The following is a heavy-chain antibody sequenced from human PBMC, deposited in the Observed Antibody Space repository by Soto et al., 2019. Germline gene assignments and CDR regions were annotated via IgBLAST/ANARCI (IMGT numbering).Heavy chain of an antibody. Sequence: QVQLQESGPGLVKPSQTLSLTCTVSGGSISSGGYYWNWIRQHPGKGLEWIGYIYYIGSTCYNPSLKSRVNLSLATSKNQFSLKLSSVTAADTAVYYCARSVFPWGQGTLVTVSS. CDR3: ARSVFP. CDR2: IYYIGST. V-gene: IGHV4-31*03. CDR1: GGSISSGGYY. J-gene: IGHJ5*02.